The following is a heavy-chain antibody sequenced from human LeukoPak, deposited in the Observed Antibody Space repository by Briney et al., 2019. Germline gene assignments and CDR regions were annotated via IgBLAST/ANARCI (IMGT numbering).Heavy chain of an antibody. CDR3: ARVDGSSSCPDY. CDR1: GFTFSSYW. CDR2: IKQDGSET. V-gene: IGHV3-7*01. D-gene: IGHD6-13*01. Sequence: PGGSLTLSCAASGFTFSSYWMSWVRQAPGKGLEWWANIKQDGSETYYVDSVKGRFTISRDNAKNLLSLEMNSLRAEDTALYYCARVDGSSSCPDYWGQGTLVTVSS. J-gene: IGHJ4*02.